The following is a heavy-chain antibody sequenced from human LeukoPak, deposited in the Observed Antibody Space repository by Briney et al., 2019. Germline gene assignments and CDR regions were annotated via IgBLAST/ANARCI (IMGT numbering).Heavy chain of an antibody. D-gene: IGHD6-13*01. J-gene: IGHJ4*02. CDR1: GYTFSGYA. CDR3: ARGAGASGGRDYYSDR. V-gene: IGHV3-30*04. Sequence: PGKSLRLSCAASGYTFSGYALHWVRQAPGKGLEWVAVISNDANYKHYADSVKGRFTISRDNSKNTLYLQMNSLRPEDTAVYYCARGAGASGGRDYYSDRWGQGMVVAVSS. CDR2: ISNDANYK.